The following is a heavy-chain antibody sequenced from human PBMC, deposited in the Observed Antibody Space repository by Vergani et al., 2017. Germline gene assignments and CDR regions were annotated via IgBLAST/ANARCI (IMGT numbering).Heavy chain of an antibody. Sequence: QLQLQESGPGLVKPSETLSLTCTVSGGSITYGAFYWGWIRQSPAKGLEWIGSIYYSENKFYNPSLESQVTLSIDTTKNQFSLKLKSVTAADTAVYYCARCFRDEGMIYGGTVENWFDPWGQGTLVTVSS. CDR2: IYYSENK. V-gene: IGHV4-39*01. CDR1: GGSITYGAFY. D-gene: IGHD3-22*01. CDR3: ARCFRDEGMIYGGTVENWFDP. J-gene: IGHJ5*02.